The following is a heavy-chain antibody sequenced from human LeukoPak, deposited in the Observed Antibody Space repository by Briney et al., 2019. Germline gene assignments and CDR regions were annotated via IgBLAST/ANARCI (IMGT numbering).Heavy chain of an antibody. CDR1: GFTVSGNY. J-gene: IGHJ6*02. CDR2: ISGDATT. V-gene: IGHV3-66*01. D-gene: IGHD1-14*01. Sequence: GGSLRLSCAASGFTVSGNYISWVRQAPGEGLEWVSLISGDATTYYADPVKGRFTISRDNSKNTVYLQMNSLRPEDTAVYYCARDVPPYLTSPWGLDVWGQGTTVTVSS. CDR3: ARDVPPYLTSPWGLDV.